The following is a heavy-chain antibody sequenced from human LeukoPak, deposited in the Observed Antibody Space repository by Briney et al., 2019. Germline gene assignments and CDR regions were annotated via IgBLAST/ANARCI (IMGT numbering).Heavy chain of an antibody. CDR3: ARVEKEYYFDY. CDR2: IYYSGST. CDR1: GGSISSSSYY. V-gene: IGHV4-39*07. J-gene: IGHJ4*02. Sequence: SETLSLTCTVSGGSISSSSYYWGWIRQPPGKGLEWIGSIYYSGSTYYNPSLKSRVTISVDTSKNQFSLKLSSVTAADTAVYYCARVEKEYYFDYWGQGILVTVSS. D-gene: IGHD1-1*01.